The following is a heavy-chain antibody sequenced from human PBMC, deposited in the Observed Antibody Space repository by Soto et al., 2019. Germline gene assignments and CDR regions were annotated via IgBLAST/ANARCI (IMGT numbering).Heavy chain of an antibody. CDR1: NFSVLTSIYY. Sequence: PSETLSLTCTVSNFSVLTSIYYWAWIRQPPGKGLEWVGTVYYTGTTYYNPSLQSRVTISIDTSKNQFSLNLNSVTAADTAVYYCARNWNLALVPAAHFDSWGQGTLVTVSS. D-gene: IGHD2-2*01. V-gene: IGHV4-39*01. CDR2: VYYTGTT. CDR3: ARNWNLALVPAAHFDS. J-gene: IGHJ4*02.